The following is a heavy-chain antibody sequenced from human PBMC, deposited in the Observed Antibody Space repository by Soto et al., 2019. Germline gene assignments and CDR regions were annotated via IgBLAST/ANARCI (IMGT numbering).Heavy chain of an antibody. J-gene: IGHJ6*02. Sequence: LRLSCAASGFTFSSYGMHWVRQAPGKGLEWVAVIWYDGSNKDYADSVKGRFTISRDDSKNTLYLQMNSLRAEDTAVYYCARDTAAAGTAYGMDVWGQGTTVTVSS. CDR1: GFTFSSYG. CDR2: IWYDGSNK. D-gene: IGHD6-13*01. CDR3: ARDTAAAGTAYGMDV. V-gene: IGHV3-33*01.